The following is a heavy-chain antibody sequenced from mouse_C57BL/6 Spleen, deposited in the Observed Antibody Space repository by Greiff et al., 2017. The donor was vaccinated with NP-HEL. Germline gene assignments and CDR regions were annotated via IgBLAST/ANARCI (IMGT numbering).Heavy chain of an antibody. Sequence: VQLQESGAELVKPGASVKISCKASGYAFSSYWMNWVKQRPGKGLEWIGQIYPGDGDTNYNGKFKGKATLTADKSSSTAYMQLSSLTSEDSAVYFCARDYGSSSWFAYWGQGTLVTVSA. CDR1: GYAFSSYW. D-gene: IGHD1-1*01. CDR2: IYPGDGDT. V-gene: IGHV1-80*01. CDR3: ARDYGSSSWFAY. J-gene: IGHJ3*01.